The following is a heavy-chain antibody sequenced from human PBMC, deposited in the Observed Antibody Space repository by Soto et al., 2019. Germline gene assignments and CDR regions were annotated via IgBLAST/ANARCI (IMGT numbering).Heavy chain of an antibody. CDR2: IYPGDSDT. D-gene: IGHD3-9*01. CDR3: ERLPYYDILTGYGSLHYYYYYGMDV. Sequence: PGESLKISCKGSGYSFTSYWIGWVRQMPGKGLEWMGIIYPGDSDTRYSPSFQGQVTISADKSISTAYLQWSSLKASDTAMYYCERLPYYDILTGYGSLHYYYYYGMDVWGQGTTVTVSS. J-gene: IGHJ6*02. CDR1: GYSFTSYW. V-gene: IGHV5-51*01.